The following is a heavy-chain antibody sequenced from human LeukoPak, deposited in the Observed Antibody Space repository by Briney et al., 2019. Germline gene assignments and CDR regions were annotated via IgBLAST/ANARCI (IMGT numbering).Heavy chain of an antibody. CDR3: AGHPTEWTWNGPFQS. D-gene: IGHD1-1*01. J-gene: IGHJ5*02. CDR1: GGSISSSSYS. CDR2: ISSSGST. V-gene: IGHV4-39*01. Sequence: PSETLSLTCTVSGGSISSSSYSWAWLRQSPGKGLEWIGTISSSGSTYSNPSLKSRLTLSVDTSKNQFSVKLTSVTAADTAVYYCAGHPTEWTWNGPFQSWGQGTLVTVSS.